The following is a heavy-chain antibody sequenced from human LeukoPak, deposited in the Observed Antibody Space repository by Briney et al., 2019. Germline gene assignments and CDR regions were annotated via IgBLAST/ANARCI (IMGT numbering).Heavy chain of an antibody. CDR3: ARMELAARPGLDY. CDR1: GGSFRGYY. J-gene: IGHJ4*02. V-gene: IGHV4-34*01. CDR2: INHSGST. D-gene: IGHD6-6*01. Sequence: SETLSLTCAVYGGSFRGYYWSWIRQPPGKGLEWIGEINHSGSTNYNPSLKSRVTISVDTSKNQFSLKLSSVTAADTAVYYCARMELAARPGLDYWGQGTLVTVSS.